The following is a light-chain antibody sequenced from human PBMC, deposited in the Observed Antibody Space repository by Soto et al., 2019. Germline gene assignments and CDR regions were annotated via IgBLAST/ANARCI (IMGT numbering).Light chain of an antibody. CDR2: DVS. CDR3: HQFNNWPWT. CDR1: QSVSHN. Sequence: EIVMTQSPATLSVSPGARVTLSCRASQSVSHNVAWYQQKRGQPPSLLIYDVSTRATGVPDRFSGSGSGTEFTLTISSRQSGDFAVYYCHQFNNWPWTFGQGTKVEI. V-gene: IGKV3-15*01. J-gene: IGKJ1*01.